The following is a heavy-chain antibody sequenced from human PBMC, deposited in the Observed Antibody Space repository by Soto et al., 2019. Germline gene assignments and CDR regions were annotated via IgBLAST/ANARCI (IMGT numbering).Heavy chain of an antibody. CDR2: ISGSGGST. CDR3: AKYTGYYYGSGSYFLYYGMDV. J-gene: IGHJ6*02. Sequence: GGSLRLSCAASGFTFSSYAMSWVRQAPGKGLEWVSAISGSGGSTYYADSVKGRFTISRDNSKNTLYLQMNSLRAEDTAVYYCAKYTGYYYGSGSYFLYYGMDVWGQGTTVTVSS. V-gene: IGHV3-23*01. D-gene: IGHD3-10*01. CDR1: GFTFSSYA.